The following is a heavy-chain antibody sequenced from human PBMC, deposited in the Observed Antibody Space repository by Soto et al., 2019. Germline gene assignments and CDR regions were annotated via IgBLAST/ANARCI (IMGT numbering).Heavy chain of an antibody. Sequence: QVQLVQSGAEVQKPGSSVKVSCKASGGTFSSYAISWVRQAPGQGLEWMGGIIPIFGTANYAQKFQGRVTITADESTSTAYMELSSLRAEDTAVYYCAREAVVTARNYYYYGMDVWGQGTTVTVSS. J-gene: IGHJ6*02. D-gene: IGHD2-21*02. CDR3: AREAVVTARNYYYYGMDV. CDR2: IIPIFGTA. CDR1: GGTFSSYA. V-gene: IGHV1-69*01.